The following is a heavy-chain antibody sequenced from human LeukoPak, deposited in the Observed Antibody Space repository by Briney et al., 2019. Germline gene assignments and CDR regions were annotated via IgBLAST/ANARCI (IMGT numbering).Heavy chain of an antibody. V-gene: IGHV3-21*01. D-gene: IGHD6-13*01. CDR1: GLTFSSNS. CDR2: ICSSSIYI. J-gene: IGHJ4*02. Sequence: GGSLRLSCAASGLTFSSNSMNWVRQAPGKGLEWVSSICSSSIYIYYADSVRGRFTISRDNAKNSLYLQMNRLTAEDTAVYYGESGSSGTHYYFDYWGQGTLVTVSS. CDR3: ESGSSGTHYYFDY.